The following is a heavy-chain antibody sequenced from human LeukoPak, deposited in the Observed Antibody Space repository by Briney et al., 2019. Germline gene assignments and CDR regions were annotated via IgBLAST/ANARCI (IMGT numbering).Heavy chain of an antibody. D-gene: IGHD6-13*01. J-gene: IGHJ4*02. CDR1: GYTFTSYA. CDR3: ARRPLPGSSSPIDY. CDR2: INAGNGNT. Sequence: GASVKVSCKASGYTFTSYAMHWVRQTPGQRLEWMGWINAGNGNTKYSQKFQGRVTITRDTSASTAYMELSSLRSEDTAVYYCARRPLPGSSSPIDYWGQGTLVTVSS. V-gene: IGHV1-3*01.